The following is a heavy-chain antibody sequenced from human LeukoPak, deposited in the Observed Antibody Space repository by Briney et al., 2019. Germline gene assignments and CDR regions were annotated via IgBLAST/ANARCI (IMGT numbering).Heavy chain of an antibody. CDR3: ARIVGKTDAFDI. D-gene: IGHD1-26*01. CDR2: ISSSSSYI. Sequence: GGSLRLSCAASGFTFSSYSMNWVRQAPGKGLEWVSSISSSSSYIYYADSVKGRFTISRDNSKNTLYLQMNSLRAEDTAVYYCARIVGKTDAFDIWGQGTMVTVSS. V-gene: IGHV3-21*01. J-gene: IGHJ3*02. CDR1: GFTFSSYS.